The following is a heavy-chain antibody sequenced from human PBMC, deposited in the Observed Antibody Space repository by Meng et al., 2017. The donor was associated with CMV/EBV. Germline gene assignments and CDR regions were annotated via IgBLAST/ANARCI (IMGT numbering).Heavy chain of an antibody. CDR3: ARDSGAYYDSSGFYF. Sequence: GESLKISCVGSGFTFSSYAMNWVRQAPGKGLEWVASITTSSSYIYYADSVKGRFTISRDNARKSLFLQMNSLRADDTAVYYCARDSGAYYDSSGFYFGGQGTLVTVS. J-gene: IGHJ3*01. V-gene: IGHV3-21*01. CDR2: ITTSSSYI. CDR1: GFTFSSYA. D-gene: IGHD3-22*01.